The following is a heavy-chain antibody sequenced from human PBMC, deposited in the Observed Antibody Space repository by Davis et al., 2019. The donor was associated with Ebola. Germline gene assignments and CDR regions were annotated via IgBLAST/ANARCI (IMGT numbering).Heavy chain of an antibody. D-gene: IGHD3-22*01. V-gene: IGHV4-61*08. J-gene: IGHJ4*02. CDR2: IYYSEST. Sequence: MPSETLSLTCTVSGGSVSSGGYYWNWIRQSPGKGLEWIGYIYYSESTDYSPSFRGRATISLDTSKNQFSLKLSSVTAADTAVYYCARVSVGYYYDSSGYYSRGNYFDYWGQGTLVTVSS. CDR3: ARVSVGYYYDSSGYYSRGNYFDY. CDR1: GGSVSSGGYY.